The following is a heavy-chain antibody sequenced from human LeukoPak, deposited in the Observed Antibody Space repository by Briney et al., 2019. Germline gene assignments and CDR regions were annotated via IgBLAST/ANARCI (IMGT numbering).Heavy chain of an antibody. Sequence: PGGSLRLSCAASGFTFSSYEMDWVRQAPGKGLEWISYISSSGHIYNADSTRGRFTISRDNAKNSLYLQMNSLRDEDMALYYCARVQYSRLSKGAFDLWGQGTMVIVSS. CDR3: ARVQYSRLSKGAFDL. V-gene: IGHV3-48*03. CDR1: GFTFSSYE. D-gene: IGHD6-6*01. CDR2: ISSSGHI. J-gene: IGHJ3*01.